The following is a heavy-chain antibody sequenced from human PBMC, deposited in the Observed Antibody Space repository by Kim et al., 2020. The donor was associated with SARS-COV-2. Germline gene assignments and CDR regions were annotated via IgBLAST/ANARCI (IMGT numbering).Heavy chain of an antibody. D-gene: IGHD1-26*01. CDR2: IYYTGRS. V-gene: IGHV4-39*01. Sequence: SETLSLTCTVSGDSMKSDLYYWGWIRQPPGKGLEWIGSIYYTGRSHYNPSVQSRVTISVDTSSKQFPLKVASVTAADTGVYYCTRKTRRATVDHWGQGSLVTVSS. J-gene: IGHJ5*02. CDR3: TRKTRRATVDH. CDR1: GDSMKSDLYY.